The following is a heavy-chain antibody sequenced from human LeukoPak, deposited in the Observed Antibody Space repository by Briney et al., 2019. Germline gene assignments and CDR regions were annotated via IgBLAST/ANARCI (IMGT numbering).Heavy chain of an antibody. D-gene: IGHD3-10*01. J-gene: IGHJ6*03. CDR2: ISAYNGNT. CDR1: GYTFTSYG. Sequence: ASVKVSCKASGYTFTSYGISWVRQAPGQGLEWMGWISAYNGNTNYAQKLQGRVTMTTDTSTSTAYMELRSLRSDDTAVYYCARDPYYYGSGSHSLGYYYYMDVWGKGTTVTISS. V-gene: IGHV1-18*01. CDR3: ARDPYYYGSGSHSLGYYYYMDV.